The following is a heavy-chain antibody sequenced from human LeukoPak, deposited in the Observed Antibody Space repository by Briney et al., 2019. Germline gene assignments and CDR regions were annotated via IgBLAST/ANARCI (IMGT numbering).Heavy chain of an antibody. CDR2: IKQDGSEE. V-gene: IGHV3-7*01. J-gene: IGHJ5*02. Sequence: GGSLRLSCVASGFTFNTYWMSWVRQAPGKGPEWVANIKQDGSEEHYVDSVKGRFTISRDNAKNSLSLQMNSLRVEDTAIYYCARDGPWGSPTSGWFDPWGQGTLVTVSS. CDR1: GFTFNTYW. CDR3: ARDGPWGSPTSGWFDP. D-gene: IGHD2-2*01.